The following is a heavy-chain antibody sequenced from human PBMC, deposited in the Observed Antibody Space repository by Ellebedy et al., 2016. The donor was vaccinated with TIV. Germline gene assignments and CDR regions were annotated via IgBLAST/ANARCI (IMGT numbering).Heavy chain of an antibody. J-gene: IGHJ5*02. CDR1: GFSFRSYW. CDR3: ARRGSYGDYAVQINNWFDP. D-gene: IGHD4-17*01. V-gene: IGHV3-7*01. CDR2: IYQDGSNP. Sequence: GESLKISCVASGFSFRSYWMSWVRQAPGKGLEWVANIYQDGSNPYYVDPGKGRFTISRDNAKNLLYLQMDSLRAEDTAVYYCARRGSYGDYAVQINNWFDPWGRGTLVTVSS.